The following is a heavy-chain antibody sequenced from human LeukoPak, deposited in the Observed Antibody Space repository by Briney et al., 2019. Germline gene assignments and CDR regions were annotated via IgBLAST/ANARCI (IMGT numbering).Heavy chain of an antibody. CDR1: GFAFSSYW. CDR3: VRDLSGNGDY. D-gene: IGHD1-20*01. J-gene: IGHJ4*02. V-gene: IGHV3-7*01. CDR2: IKQDGSDK. Sequence: GGSLRLSCAVSGFAFSSYWMGWVRQGPGKGLEWVANIKQDGSDKIYVDSVKGRFTISRDNAKNSLSLQMNSLRADDTAVYYCVRDLSGNGDYWGQGTLVTVSS.